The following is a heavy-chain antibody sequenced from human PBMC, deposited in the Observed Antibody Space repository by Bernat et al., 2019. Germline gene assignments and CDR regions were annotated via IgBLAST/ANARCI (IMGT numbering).Heavy chain of an antibody. CDR1: GFTFSSYG. CDR3: AKDTNMDV. D-gene: IGHD3-3*01. Sequence: QVQLVESGGGVVQPGRSLRLSCAASGFTFSSYGIPWVRQAPGKGLEWVAVISYDGSNKYYADSVKGRFTISRDNSKNTLYLQMNSLRAEDTAVYYCAKDTNMDVWGKGTTVTVSS. CDR2: ISYDGSNK. V-gene: IGHV3-30*18. J-gene: IGHJ6*03.